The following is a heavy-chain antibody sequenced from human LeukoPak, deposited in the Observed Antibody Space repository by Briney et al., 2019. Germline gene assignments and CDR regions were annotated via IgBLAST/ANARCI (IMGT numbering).Heavy chain of an antibody. CDR1: GFTLSDYS. CDR2: ISGSGGST. V-gene: IGHV3-23*01. J-gene: IGHJ4*02. D-gene: IGHD3-22*01. CDR3: ARMYYYDSSGYSDPY. Sequence: PGGSLRLSCAASGFTLSDYSMSWVRQAPGKGLEWVSAISGSGGSTYYADSVKGRFTISRDNSKNTLYLQMNSLRAEDTAVYYCARMYYYDSSGYSDPYWGQGTLVTVSS.